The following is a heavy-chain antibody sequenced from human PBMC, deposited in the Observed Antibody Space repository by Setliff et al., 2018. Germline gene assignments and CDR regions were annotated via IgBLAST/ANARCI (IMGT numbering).Heavy chain of an antibody. CDR1: GFTFSSYS. D-gene: IGHD3-10*01. V-gene: IGHV3-21*01. CDR3: ARDVLGSGSFYSSF. CDR2: ISSDSRYI. J-gene: IGHJ4*02. Sequence: GGSLRLSCAASGFTFSSYSMNWVRQAPGKGLEWVSSISSDSRYIYYADSLKGRFTISRDNAKNSLYLQMNSLRAEDTAVYFCARDVLGSGSFYSSFWGQGTLVTVSS.